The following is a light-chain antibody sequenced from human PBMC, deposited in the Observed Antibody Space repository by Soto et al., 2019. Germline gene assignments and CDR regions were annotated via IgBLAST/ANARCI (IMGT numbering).Light chain of an antibody. CDR3: QQRSNWLIT. J-gene: IGKJ5*01. V-gene: IGKV3-11*01. CDR1: QSVRHY. CDR2: DAS. Sequence: EIVLTQSPATLSLSPGERATLSCRASQSVRHYLAWYQQKPGQAPRLLIYDASNRATGIPARFSSSGSGTDFTLTISSLEPEDFAVYYCQQRSNWLITFGQGTRLEIK.